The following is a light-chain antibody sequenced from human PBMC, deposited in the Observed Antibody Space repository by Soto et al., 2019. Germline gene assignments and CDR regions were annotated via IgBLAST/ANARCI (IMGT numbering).Light chain of an antibody. Sequence: QSVLTQPASVSGSPGQSITISCTGTSSDVGGYNYVSWYQHHPGKAPKLVIYEDSNRPSGVSNRSSGSKSGNTASLTISGLQAEDEADYYCNSYTSSNTFVFGTGTKVTVL. CDR2: EDS. J-gene: IGLJ1*01. CDR3: NSYTSSNTFV. CDR1: SSDVGGYNY. V-gene: IGLV2-14*01.